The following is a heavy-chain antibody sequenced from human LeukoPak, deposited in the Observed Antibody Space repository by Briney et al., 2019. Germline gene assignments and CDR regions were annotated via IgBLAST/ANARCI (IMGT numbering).Heavy chain of an antibody. J-gene: IGHJ4*02. CDR2: IYTSGST. D-gene: IGHD3-10*01. CDR1: GGSISSYY. V-gene: IGHV4-4*07. CDR3: ARGAYYYGSGKIFDY. Sequence: PSETLSLTCTGSGGSISSYYWSWVRQPAGKGLEWIERIYTSGSTNYNPSLKSRVTMSVDTSKNQFSLKLSSVTAADTAVYYCARGAYYYGSGKIFDYWGQGTLVTVSS.